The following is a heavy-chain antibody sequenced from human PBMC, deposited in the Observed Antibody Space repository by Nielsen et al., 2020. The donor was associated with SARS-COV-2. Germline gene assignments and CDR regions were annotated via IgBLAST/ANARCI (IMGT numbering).Heavy chain of an antibody. Sequence: GGSLRLSCAASGFTFSSYWMDWVRQAPGKGLEWVGRIKSKTDGGTTDYAAPVKGRFTISRDDSKNTLYLQMNSLKTEDTAVYYCTTDSLIVVVPAAIGWFDPWGQGTLVTVSS. CDR2: IKSKTDGGTT. D-gene: IGHD2-2*01. CDR3: TTDSLIVVVPAAIGWFDP. V-gene: IGHV3-15*01. J-gene: IGHJ5*02. CDR1: GFTFSSYW.